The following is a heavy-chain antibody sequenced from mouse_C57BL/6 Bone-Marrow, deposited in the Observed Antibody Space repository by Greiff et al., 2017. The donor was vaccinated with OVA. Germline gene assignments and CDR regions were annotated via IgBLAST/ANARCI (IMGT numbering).Heavy chain of an antibody. J-gene: IGHJ4*01. CDR1: GYSFTDYN. D-gene: IGHD1-1*01. CDR2: INPNYGTT. V-gene: IGHV1-39*01. CDR3: ARTYGSSYEDAMDY. Sequence: VQLQQSGPELVKPGASVKISCKASGYSFTDYNMNWVKQSTGKSLEWIGVINPNYGTTSYNQKFKGKATLTVDQSSSTAYMQLNSLTSEDSAVYYCARTYGSSYEDAMDYWGQGTSVTVSS.